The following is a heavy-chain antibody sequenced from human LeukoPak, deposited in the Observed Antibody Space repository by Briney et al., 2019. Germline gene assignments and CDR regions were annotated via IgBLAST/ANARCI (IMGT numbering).Heavy chain of an antibody. CDR3: ARAKDYDILTGYSSYYGMDV. Sequence: ASVKVSCKASGYTFTGYYMHWVRQAPGQGLEWMGWINPNSGGTNYAQKFQGRVTMTRDTSISTAYMELSRLRSDDTAVYYCARAKDYDILTGYSSYYGMDVWGQGTTVTVS. CDR1: GYTFTGYY. D-gene: IGHD3-9*01. V-gene: IGHV1-2*02. J-gene: IGHJ6*02. CDR2: INPNSGGT.